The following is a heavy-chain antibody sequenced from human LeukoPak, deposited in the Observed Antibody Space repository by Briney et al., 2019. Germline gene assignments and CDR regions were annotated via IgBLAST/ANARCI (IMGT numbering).Heavy chain of an antibody. CDR1: GFTFTTSG. CDR2: ISSDGNSK. J-gene: IGHJ4*02. V-gene: IGHV3-30*18. D-gene: IGHD3-10*01. CDR3: AKWRRGHYYGSGTKLDY. Sequence: GRSLRLSCAASGFTFTTSGMHWVRQAPGKGLEWMALISSDGNSKDYADSVKGRFTISRDNSKNTVSLQMNSLRAEDTAIYYCAKWRRGHYYGSGTKLDYWGQGTLVTVSS.